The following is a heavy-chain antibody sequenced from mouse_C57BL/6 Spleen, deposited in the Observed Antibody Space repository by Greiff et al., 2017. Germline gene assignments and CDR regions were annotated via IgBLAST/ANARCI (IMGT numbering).Heavy chain of an antibody. Sequence: QVQLQQSGAELARPGASVKMSCKASGYTFTSYTMHWVKQRPGQGLEWIGYINTSSGYTKYNQKFKDKATLTADKSSSTAYMQLSSLTSEDSAVYYCARDRYGNYGDYAMDYWGQGTSVTVSS. CDR3: ARDRYGNYGDYAMDY. V-gene: IGHV1-4*01. D-gene: IGHD2-1*01. J-gene: IGHJ4*01. CDR1: GYTFTSYT. CDR2: INTSSGYT.